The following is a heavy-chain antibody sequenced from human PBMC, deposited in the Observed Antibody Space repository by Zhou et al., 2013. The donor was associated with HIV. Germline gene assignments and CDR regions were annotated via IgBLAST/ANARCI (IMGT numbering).Heavy chain of an antibody. CDR3: ARDLCRMSGSCYSEDY. Sequence: QVQLVQSGAEVRKPGASVRVSCKASGYTFTSYGISWVRQAPGQGLEWMGWISAYNGNTNYAQKLQGRVTMTTDTSTSTAYMELRSLRSDDTAVYYCARDLCRMSGSCYSEDYWGQGTLVTVSS. CDR1: GYTFTSYG. J-gene: IGHJ4*02. D-gene: IGHD2-15*01. V-gene: IGHV1-18*01. CDR2: ISAYNGNT.